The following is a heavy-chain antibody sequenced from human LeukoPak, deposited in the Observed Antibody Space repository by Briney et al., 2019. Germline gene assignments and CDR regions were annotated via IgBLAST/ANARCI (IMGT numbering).Heavy chain of an antibody. CDR3: AKDVEVAITGHYFDL. D-gene: IGHD3-22*01. J-gene: IGHJ2*01. CDR2: ISGSGFST. Sequence: GGSLRLSCAVSGSTFSSYAMSWVRQAPGKGLEWVSAISGSGFSTHYADSVKGRFTISRDNSKNTLYLQMNSLRGEDTAVYYCAKDVEVAITGHYFDLWGRGTLVTVSS. CDR1: GSTFSSYA. V-gene: IGHV3-23*01.